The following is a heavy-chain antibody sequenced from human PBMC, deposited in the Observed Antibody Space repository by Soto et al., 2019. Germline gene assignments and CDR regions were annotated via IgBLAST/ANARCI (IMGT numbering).Heavy chain of an antibody. V-gene: IGHV3-23*01. CDR2: ISVSGART. J-gene: IGHJ6*02. D-gene: IGHD2-2*01. Sequence: EVELLESGGGLVQPGGSLRLSCAASGFTFGNYAMDWVRQAPGKGLEWVSGISVSGARTYYAESMKGRFTISRDNSKNTLYLQMNSLRAEDTAVYYCAKEISRLTVFRGAMDVWGQGTTVTVSS. CDR1: GFTFGNYA. CDR3: AKEISRLTVFRGAMDV.